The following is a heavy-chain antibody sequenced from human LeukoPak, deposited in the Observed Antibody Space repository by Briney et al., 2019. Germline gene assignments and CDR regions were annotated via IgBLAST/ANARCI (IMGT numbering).Heavy chain of an antibody. CDR1: GNSISSGDNY. V-gene: IGHV4-61*02. D-gene: IGHD6-19*01. J-gene: IGHJ4*02. Sequence: SQTLSLTCTVSGNSISSGDNYWSWIRQPAGKGLEWIGRIYTSGSTNYNPSLKSRVTISGDTSKNQFSLRLSSVTAADTAVYYCARVSMASGWLGPGWAYFDYWGQGTLVTVSS. CDR2: IYTSGST. CDR3: ARVSMASGWLGPGWAYFDY.